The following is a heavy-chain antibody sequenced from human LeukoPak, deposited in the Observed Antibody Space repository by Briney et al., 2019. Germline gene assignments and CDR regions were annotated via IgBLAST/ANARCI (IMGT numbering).Heavy chain of an antibody. V-gene: IGHV3-74*01. Sequence: GGSLRLSCAASGFTFSNHWMHWVRHVPGGGLVWVSRIYSDGSTTSYADSVKGRFTISRDNAKNSLYLQMNSLRAEDTALYYCARGRGYYYDSSGYTPGGYWGQGTLVTVSS. CDR2: IYSDGSTT. D-gene: IGHD3-22*01. CDR1: GFTFSNHW. CDR3: ARGRGYYYDSSGYTPGGY. J-gene: IGHJ4*02.